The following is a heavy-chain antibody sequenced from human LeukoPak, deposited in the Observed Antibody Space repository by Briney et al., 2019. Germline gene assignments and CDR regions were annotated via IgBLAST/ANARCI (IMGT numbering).Heavy chain of an antibody. CDR2: ISGTSSRV. J-gene: IGHJ3*01. Sequence: GGSLRLSCVGSGFNFSIYSLNWVRQAPGKGLEWVASISGTSSRVFQADSVKGRFSISRDNAKSAVYLQMNSLRDEDTAIYYCARVMTVITVYGGLDFWGRGTLVTVSS. V-gene: IGHV3-21*01. CDR1: GFNFSIYS. CDR3: ARVMTVITVYGGLDF. D-gene: IGHD4-17*01.